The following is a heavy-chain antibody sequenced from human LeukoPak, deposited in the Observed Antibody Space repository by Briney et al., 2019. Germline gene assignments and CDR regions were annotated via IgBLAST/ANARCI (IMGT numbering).Heavy chain of an antibody. CDR1: GFTFSSYS. J-gene: IGHJ6*02. CDR3: ARIVAAAPYGMDV. D-gene: IGHD6-25*01. CDR2: ISSRSNYI. Sequence: PGGSLRLSCVASGFTFSSYSMNWVRQAPGKGLEWVSAISSRSNYIYYADSVKGRFTISRDNAKNSLYVQMNSLRAEDTAVYCCARIVAAAPYGMDVWGQGTTVTVSS. V-gene: IGHV3-21*01.